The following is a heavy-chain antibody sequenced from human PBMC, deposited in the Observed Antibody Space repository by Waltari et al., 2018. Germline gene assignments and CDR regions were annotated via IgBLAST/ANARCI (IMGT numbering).Heavy chain of an antibody. J-gene: IGHJ4*02. CDR3: ASSYYDTSGYSPFDY. V-gene: IGHV4-34*01. CDR1: GGTFNDHY. D-gene: IGHD3-22*01. Sequence: QVQLQQWGAGLLKPSETLSLTCAVYGGTFNDHYWNWIRQPPGKGLEWIGQINDSGRTNYNPSLRSRVTISVEKSKNQFSLNLSSVTAADTAVYYCASSYYDTSGYSPFDYWGQGTLVTVSS. CDR2: INDSGRT.